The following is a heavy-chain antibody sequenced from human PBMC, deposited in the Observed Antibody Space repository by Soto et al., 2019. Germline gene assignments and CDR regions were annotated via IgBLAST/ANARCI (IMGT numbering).Heavy chain of an antibody. CDR1: GSSISSGGYS. CDR3: ARVFHYYDSSGDAFDI. D-gene: IGHD3-22*01. Sequence: PAETLSLTCAVSGSSISSGGYSWSWIRQPPGKGLEWIGYIYHSVSTYYNPSLKSRVTISVDRTKNQFSLKLSSVTAADTAVYYCARVFHYYDSSGDAFDIWGQGTMVTVSS. V-gene: IGHV4-30-2*01. CDR2: IYHSVST. J-gene: IGHJ3*02.